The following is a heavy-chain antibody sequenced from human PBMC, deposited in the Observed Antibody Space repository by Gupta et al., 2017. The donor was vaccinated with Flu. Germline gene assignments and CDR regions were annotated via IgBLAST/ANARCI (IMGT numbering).Heavy chain of an antibody. D-gene: IGHD3-16*01. CDR2: ISSSSSTI. J-gene: IGHJ3*02. V-gene: IGHV3-48*01. CDR3: AREGQPPSGADAFDI. Sequence: APGKGLEWVSYISSSSSTIYYADSVKGRFTISRDNAKNSLYLQMNSLRAEDTAVYYCAREGQPPSGADAFDIWGQGTMVTVSS.